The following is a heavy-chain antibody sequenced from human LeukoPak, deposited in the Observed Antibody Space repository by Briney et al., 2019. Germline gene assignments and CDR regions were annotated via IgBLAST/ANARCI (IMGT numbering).Heavy chain of an antibody. CDR2: INHSGST. J-gene: IGHJ4*02. Sequence: ASETLSLTCAVYGGSFSGYYWSWIRQPPGKGLEWIGEINHSGSTNYNPSLKSRVTISVDTSKDQFSLKLSSVTAADTAVYYCARSGPFITLIYYFDYWGQGTLVTVSS. CDR3: ARSGPFITLIYYFDY. D-gene: IGHD3-22*01. CDR1: GGSFSGYY. V-gene: IGHV4-34*01.